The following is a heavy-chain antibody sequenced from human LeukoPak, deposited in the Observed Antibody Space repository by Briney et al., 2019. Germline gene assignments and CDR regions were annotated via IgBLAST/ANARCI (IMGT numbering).Heavy chain of an antibody. J-gene: IGHJ3*02. D-gene: IGHD3-22*01. Sequence: SETLSLTCTVSGGSISSYYWSWIRQPPGKGLEWIGYIYYSGSTNYNPSLKRRVTISVDTSKNQFSLKLSSVTAADTAVYYCARGPYYYDSSGYYYVAFDIWGQGTMVTVSS. CDR1: GGSISSYY. V-gene: IGHV4-59*01. CDR3: ARGPYYYDSSGYYYVAFDI. CDR2: IYYSGST.